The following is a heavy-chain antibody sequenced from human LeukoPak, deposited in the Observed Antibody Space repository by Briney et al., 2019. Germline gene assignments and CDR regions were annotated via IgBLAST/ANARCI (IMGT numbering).Heavy chain of an antibody. J-gene: IGHJ4*02. Sequence: GGSLRLSCAAPGFTFSSYAMHWVRQAPGKGLEWVAVISYDGSNKYYADSVKGRFTISRDNSKNTLYLQMNSLRAEDTAVYYCARAFQQLAEFDYWGQGTLVTVSS. CDR3: ARAFQQLAEFDY. CDR2: ISYDGSNK. D-gene: IGHD6-13*01. V-gene: IGHV3-30-3*01. CDR1: GFTFSSYA.